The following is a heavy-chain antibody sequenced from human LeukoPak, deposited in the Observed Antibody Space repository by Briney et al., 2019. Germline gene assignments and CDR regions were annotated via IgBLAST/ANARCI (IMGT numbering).Heavy chain of an antibody. CDR3: ARVSWFTSSDY. J-gene: IGHJ4*02. D-gene: IGHD6-6*01. Sequence: ASVKVSCKASGYTFTGYYIHWVRQAPGQGLEWMGWINPNSGGTEYAQRFQGRVTITRDTSISTAYLELNSPKSDDTAVYYCARVSWFTSSDYWGQGTLVTVSS. CDR2: INPNSGGT. V-gene: IGHV1-2*02. CDR1: GYTFTGYY.